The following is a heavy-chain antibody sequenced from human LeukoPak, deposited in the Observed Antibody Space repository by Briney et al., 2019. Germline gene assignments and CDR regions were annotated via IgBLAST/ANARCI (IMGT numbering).Heavy chain of an antibody. CDR1: GNTFTGYY. V-gene: IGHV1-2*02. J-gene: IGHJ6*02. D-gene: IGHD2-2*02. CDR2: INPNSGGT. CDR3: ARVYCSSTSCYNDYYYYYGMDV. Sequence: ASVKVSCKASGNTFTGYYMHWVRQAPGQGLEWMGWINPNSGGTNYAQKFQGRVTMTRDTSISTAYMELSRLRSDDTAVYYCARVYCSSTSCYNDYYYYYGMDVWGQGTTVTVSS.